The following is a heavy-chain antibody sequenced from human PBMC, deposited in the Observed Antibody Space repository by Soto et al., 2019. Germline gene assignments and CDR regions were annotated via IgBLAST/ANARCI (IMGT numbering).Heavy chain of an antibody. J-gene: IGHJ4*02. CDR3: VRDAGYGTLDY. Sequence: PSETLSLTCTVSDDSISSHHLSWIRQPPGKGLEWIGYIYHTGRAFYNSSLKSRVSMSVDNSKNQISLNLRSVTAADTAIYYCVRDAGYGTLDYWGQGTLVTVSS. CDR2: IYHTGRA. CDR1: DDSISSHHL. V-gene: IGHV4-59*11. D-gene: IGHD5-18*01.